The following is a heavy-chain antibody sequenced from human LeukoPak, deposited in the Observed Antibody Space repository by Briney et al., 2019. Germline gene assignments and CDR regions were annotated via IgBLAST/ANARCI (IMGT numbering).Heavy chain of an antibody. CDR1: GFTFSSYG. CDR3: ARDSGYPRAHGFDI. Sequence: GGSLRLSCAASGFTFSSYGMNWVRQAPGKGLEWVSYITTSSSSIYYADSVKGRFTISRDNDKNSLYLQMNSLRAEDTAVYYCARDSGYPRAHGFDIWGQGTMVTVSS. CDR2: ITTSSSSI. J-gene: IGHJ3*02. V-gene: IGHV3-48*01. D-gene: IGHD3-22*01.